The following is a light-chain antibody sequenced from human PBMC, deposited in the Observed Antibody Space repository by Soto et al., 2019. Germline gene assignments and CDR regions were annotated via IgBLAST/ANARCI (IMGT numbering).Light chain of an antibody. V-gene: IGLV2-14*01. CDR2: EVS. CDR1: SSDVGGYNF. J-gene: IGLJ2*01. Sequence: QSALTQPASVSGSPGQSITISCTGTSSDVGGYNFVAWYQQHPGKAPKLMIYEVSNRPSGVSNRFSGSKSGNTASLTISGLQAEDEADYYCSSYTSSITVVFGGGTKLT. CDR3: SSYTSSITVV.